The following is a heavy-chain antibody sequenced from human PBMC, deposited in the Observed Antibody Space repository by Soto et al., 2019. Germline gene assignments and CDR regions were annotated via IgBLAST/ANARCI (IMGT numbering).Heavy chain of an antibody. CDR1: GYTFTNFG. CDR2: ITAYNGST. D-gene: IGHD3-16*01. V-gene: IGHV1-18*01. Sequence: QVQLVQSGAEVKKPGASVKVSCKASGYTFTNFGITSVRQAPGQGLEWMGWITAYNGSTNYAQNLQGRVTMTTDTATSTAYMDLRSLRSDDTAVYYCSRGGTPIGYWGQGTLVTVSS. J-gene: IGHJ4*02. CDR3: SRGGTPIGY.